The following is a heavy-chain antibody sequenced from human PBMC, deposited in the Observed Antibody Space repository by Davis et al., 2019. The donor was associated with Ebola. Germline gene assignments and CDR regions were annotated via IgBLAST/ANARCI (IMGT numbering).Heavy chain of an antibody. Sequence: MPSETLSLTCTVSGGSISSGGYYWGWIRQPPGKGLEWIGSIYYSGSTYYNPSLKSRVTISVDTSKNQFSLKLSSVTAADTAVYYCARGRVGGWEVYYYYYGMDVWGQGTTVTVSS. J-gene: IGHJ6*02. CDR2: IYYSGST. D-gene: IGHD6-19*01. CDR1: GGSISSGGYY. CDR3: ARGRVGGWEVYYYYYGMDV. V-gene: IGHV4-39*07.